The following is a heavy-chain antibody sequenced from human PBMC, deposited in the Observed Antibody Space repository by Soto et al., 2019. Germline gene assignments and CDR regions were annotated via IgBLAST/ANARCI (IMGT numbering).Heavy chain of an antibody. Sequence: PGGSLRLSCAASGFTFSDHYMDWVRQAPGKGLEWVGRTRNKANSYTTEYAASVKRRFTISRDDSKNSLYLQMNSLKTEDTAVYYCARVSSGWYDAFDIWGQGTMVTVSS. CDR3: ARVSSGWYDAFDI. CDR2: TRNKANSYTT. CDR1: GFTFSDHY. D-gene: IGHD6-19*01. V-gene: IGHV3-72*01. J-gene: IGHJ3*02.